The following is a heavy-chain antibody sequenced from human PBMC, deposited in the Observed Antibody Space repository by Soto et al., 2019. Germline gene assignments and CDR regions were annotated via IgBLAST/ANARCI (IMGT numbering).Heavy chain of an antibody. CDR2: ISRSSTGI. CDR3: ARAVTWGLDV. J-gene: IGHJ6*02. Sequence: EVQLVESVGGLVQPGGSLRLSCAASGFTFSLYSMSWVRQAPGKGLEWVSYISRSSTGIHYADSVKGRFTISRDDATKSMPLQMNSLRDGDTAVYYCARAVTWGLDVWGQGTTVSISS. V-gene: IGHV3-48*02. CDR1: GFTFSLYS. D-gene: IGHD3-10*01.